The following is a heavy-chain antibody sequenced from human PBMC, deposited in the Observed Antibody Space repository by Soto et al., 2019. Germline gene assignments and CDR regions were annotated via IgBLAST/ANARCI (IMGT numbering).Heavy chain of an antibody. J-gene: IGHJ6*02. CDR3: AKDAITMVRGVISYYGMDV. CDR2: ISWNSGSI. Sequence: GGSMRLSCAASGFTFDDYAMHWVRQAPGKGLEWASGISWNSGSIGYADSVKGRFTISRDNAKNSLYLQMNSLRAEDTALYYCAKDAITMVRGVISYYGMDVWGQGTTVTVTS. CDR1: GFTFDDYA. D-gene: IGHD3-10*01. V-gene: IGHV3-9*01.